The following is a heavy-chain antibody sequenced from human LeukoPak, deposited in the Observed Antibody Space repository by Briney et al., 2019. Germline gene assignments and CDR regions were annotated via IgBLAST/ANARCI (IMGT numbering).Heavy chain of an antibody. Sequence: GGSLRLSCAASGFTFSSYWMSWVRQAPGKGLEWVANIKQDGSEKYYVDSVKGRFTISRDNAKNSLYLQMNSLRAEDTAVYYCARVARGRYCSGGSCYSGGYYYYYMDVWGKGTTVTVSS. CDR1: GFTFSSYW. J-gene: IGHJ6*03. V-gene: IGHV3-7*01. CDR3: ARVARGRYCSGGSCYSGGYYYYYMDV. CDR2: IKQDGSEK. D-gene: IGHD2-15*01.